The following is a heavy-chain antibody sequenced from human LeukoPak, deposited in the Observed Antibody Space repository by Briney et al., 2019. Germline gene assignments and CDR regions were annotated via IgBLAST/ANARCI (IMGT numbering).Heavy chain of an antibody. J-gene: IGHJ4*02. V-gene: IGHV3-30*18. D-gene: IGHD1-26*01. Sequence: GGSLRLSCAGSGFTFSSYGMHWVRQAPGKGLEWVSVISYDGSHKYYADSVKGRFTISRDNSKNTLYLQMNSLRAEDTAVYYYAKLVGATSPFDYWGQGTLVTVSS. CDR3: AKLVGATSPFDY. CDR2: ISYDGSHK. CDR1: GFTFSSYG.